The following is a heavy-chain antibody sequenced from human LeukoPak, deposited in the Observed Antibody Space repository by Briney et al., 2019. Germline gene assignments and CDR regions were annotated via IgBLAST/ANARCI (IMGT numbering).Heavy chain of an antibody. D-gene: IGHD5-18*01. V-gene: IGHV4-38-2*01. J-gene: IGHJ4*02. Sequence: PETLSLTCAVSGYSISSGYYWGWIRQPPGRGLEWIGSIYHSGSTYYNPSLKSRVTISVDTSKNQFSLKLSSVTAADTAVYYCASEGGYSYGWDYWGQGTLVTVSS. CDR3: ASEGGYSYGWDY. CDR1: GYSISSGYY. CDR2: IYHSGST.